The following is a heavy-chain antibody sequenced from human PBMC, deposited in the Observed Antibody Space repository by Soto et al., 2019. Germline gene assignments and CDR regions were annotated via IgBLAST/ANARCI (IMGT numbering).Heavy chain of an antibody. D-gene: IGHD5-18*01. CDR1: GGSISSYY. CDR3: AGGSNYKLDY. J-gene: IGHJ4*02. Sequence: PSEPLSLTCTVSGGSISSYYWSWIRQPPGKGLEWIGYIYYSGSTNYNPSLKSRVTISVDTSKNQFSLRAEDMAVYYCAGGSNYKLDYWGQGTLVTVSS. V-gene: IGHV4-59*01. CDR2: IYYSGST.